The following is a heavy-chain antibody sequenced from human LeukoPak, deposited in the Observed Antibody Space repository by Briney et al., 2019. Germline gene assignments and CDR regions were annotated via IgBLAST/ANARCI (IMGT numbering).Heavy chain of an antibody. V-gene: IGHV3-15*01. J-gene: IGHJ6*03. CDR3: TTETEDYYYYYYMDV. CDR2: IKSKTDGGTT. CDR1: GFTFSNAW. Sequence: GGSLRLSCAASGFTFSNAWMSWVRQAPGKGLEWVGRIKSKTDGGTTDYAAPVKGRFTISRDDSKNTLYLQMNSLKTEDTAVYYCTTETEDYYYYYYMDVWGKGTTVTVSS.